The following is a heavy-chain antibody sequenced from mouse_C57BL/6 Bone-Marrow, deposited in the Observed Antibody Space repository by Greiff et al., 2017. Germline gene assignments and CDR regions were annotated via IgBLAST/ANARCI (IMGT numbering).Heavy chain of an antibody. D-gene: IGHD1-1*01. Sequence: QVQLQQSGAELMKPGASVKLSCKATGYTFTGYWIEWVKQRPGHGLEWIGEILPGSGSTNYYEKFKGKATFTADTSSNTAYMQLSSLTTEDSAIYYCARGYYGHYYAMDYWGQGTSVTVSS. J-gene: IGHJ4*01. CDR3: ARGYYGHYYAMDY. CDR1: GYTFTGYW. V-gene: IGHV1-9*01. CDR2: ILPGSGST.